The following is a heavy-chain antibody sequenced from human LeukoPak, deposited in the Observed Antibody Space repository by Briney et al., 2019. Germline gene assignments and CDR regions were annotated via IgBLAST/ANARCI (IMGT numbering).Heavy chain of an antibody. D-gene: IGHD6-19*01. Sequence: PGGSLRLSCTASRFTFSTYAMHWVRQAPGKGLEWVSSISSSSTYINYADSVKGRFTISRDNAKNSLYLQMNSLRAEDTAVYYCARQNSSPFDYWGQGTLVTVSS. J-gene: IGHJ4*02. CDR1: RFTFSTYA. V-gene: IGHV3-21*01. CDR2: ISSSSTYI. CDR3: ARQNSSPFDY.